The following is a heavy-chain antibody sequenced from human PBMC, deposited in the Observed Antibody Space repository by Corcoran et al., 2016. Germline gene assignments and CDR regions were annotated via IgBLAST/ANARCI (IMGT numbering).Heavy chain of an antibody. CDR1: GYTFTSYY. D-gene: IGHD2-2*02. CDR2: INPSGGST. J-gene: IGHJ6*02. Sequence: QVQLVQSGAEVKKPGASVKVSCKASGYTFTSYYMHWVRQAPGQGLEWMGIINPSGGSTSYAQKFQGRVTMTRDTSTSTVYMELSSLRSEDTAVDYWARGSCSSTSCYRGGYYYGMDVWGQGTTVTVSS. V-gene: IGHV1-46*01. CDR3: ARGSCSSTSCYRGGYYYGMDV.